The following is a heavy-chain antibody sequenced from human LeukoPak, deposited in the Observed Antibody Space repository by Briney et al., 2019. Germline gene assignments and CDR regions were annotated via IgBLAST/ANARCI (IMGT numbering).Heavy chain of an antibody. CDR1: GITFSRYW. Sequence: GGSLRLSCAASGITFSRYWIHWVRQAPGKGLVWVSRINSDGSSTSYADSVKGRFTISRDNAKNTLYLQMNSLRAEDTAVYYCVRDGGSFSDFDYWGQGTLVTVSS. V-gene: IGHV3-74*01. CDR2: INSDGSST. CDR3: VRDGGSFSDFDY. D-gene: IGHD1-26*01. J-gene: IGHJ4*02.